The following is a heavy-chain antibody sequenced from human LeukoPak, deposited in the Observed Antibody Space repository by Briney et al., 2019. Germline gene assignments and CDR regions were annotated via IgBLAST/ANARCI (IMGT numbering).Heavy chain of an antibody. CDR1: GYTFNNYG. D-gene: IGHD2-15*01. Sequence: ASVKVSCKASGYTFNNYGISWVRQVPGQGLEWMGWISPYNGNTKFAQKFQGRVTVTTETSTSTAYMELRNLRSDDTAVYYCARQSYFDGRGDDAFDFWGQGTMVTVSS. CDR3: ARQSYFDGRGDDAFDF. CDR2: ISPYNGNT. J-gene: IGHJ3*01. V-gene: IGHV1-18*01.